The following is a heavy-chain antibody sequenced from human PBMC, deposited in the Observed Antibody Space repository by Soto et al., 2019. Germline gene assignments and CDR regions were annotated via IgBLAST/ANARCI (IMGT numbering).Heavy chain of an antibody. D-gene: IGHD3-3*01. CDR2: IWYDGSNK. V-gene: IGHV3-33*01. J-gene: IGHJ6*02. Sequence: QVQLVESGGGVVQPGRSLRLSCAASGFTFSSYGMHWVRQAPGKGLEWVAVIWYDGSNKYYADSVKGRFTISRDNSKNTLYLHMNSLRAEDTAVYYCARVGLHYDFWSGYLRDGMDVWGQGTTVTVSS. CDR3: ARVGLHYDFWSGYLRDGMDV. CDR1: GFTFSSYG.